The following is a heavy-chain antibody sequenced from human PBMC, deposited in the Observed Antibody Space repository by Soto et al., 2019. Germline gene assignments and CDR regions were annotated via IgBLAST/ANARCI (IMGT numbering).Heavy chain of an antibody. J-gene: IGHJ6*03. CDR2: ISYDGSNK. V-gene: IGHV3-30*03. Sequence: PGGSLRLSCAASGFTFSSYGMHWVRQAPGKGLEWVAVISYDGSNKYYADSVKGRFTISRDNSKNTLYLQMNSLRAEDTALYYCARNADFWSGSNYYYYYYMDVWGKGTTVTVSS. CDR3: ARNADFWSGSNYYYYYYMDV. CDR1: GFTFSSYG. D-gene: IGHD3-3*01.